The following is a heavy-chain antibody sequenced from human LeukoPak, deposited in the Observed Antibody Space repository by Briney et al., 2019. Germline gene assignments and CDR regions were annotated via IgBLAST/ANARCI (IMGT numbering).Heavy chain of an antibody. J-gene: IGHJ4*02. V-gene: IGHV1-18*01. CDR2: ISTYDDNI. CDR1: GYTFTTYG. Sequence: ASVKVSYKASGYTFTTYGLSWVRQAPGQGLEWLGWISTYDDNIKYAQSLQGRLTLTIDTSTSTAYMELRSLRSDDTAVYYCARDFRYSGYDLWGQGTLVTVSS. CDR3: ARDFRYSGYDL. D-gene: IGHD5-12*01.